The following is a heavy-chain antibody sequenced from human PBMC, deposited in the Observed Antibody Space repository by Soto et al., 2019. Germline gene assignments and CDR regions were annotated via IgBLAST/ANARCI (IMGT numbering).Heavy chain of an antibody. Sequence: QVQLQESGPGLVKPSETLSLTCTVSGGSISSYYWSWIRQPPGKGLEWIGYIYYSGSTNYNPSLKSRVTISVDTSKNQFSLKLSSVTAADTAVYYCASELEAAAGPFDLWGRGTLVTVSS. V-gene: IGHV4-59*01. CDR2: IYYSGST. CDR3: ASELEAAAGPFDL. J-gene: IGHJ2*01. D-gene: IGHD6-13*01. CDR1: GGSISSYY.